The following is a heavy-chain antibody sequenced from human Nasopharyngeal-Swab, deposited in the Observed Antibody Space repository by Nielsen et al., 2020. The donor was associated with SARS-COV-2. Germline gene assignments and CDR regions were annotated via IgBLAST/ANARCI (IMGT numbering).Heavy chain of an antibody. CDR1: GGSFSTYA. V-gene: IGHV1-69*13. CDR2: IIPSFSRG. Sequence: SVKVSCKASGGSFSTYAFGWVRQAPGQGLEWMGGIIPSFSRGNYAQKFQDRVTITADEATSTAYMELSSLRSEDTAVYYCARDVHGSSWVFDYWGQGTLVTVSS. J-gene: IGHJ4*02. CDR3: ARDVHGSSWVFDY. D-gene: IGHD2-15*01.